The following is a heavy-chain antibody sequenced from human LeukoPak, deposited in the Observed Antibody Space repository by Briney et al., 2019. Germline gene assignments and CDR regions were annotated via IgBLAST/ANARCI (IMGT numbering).Heavy chain of an antibody. J-gene: IGHJ4*02. V-gene: IGHV4-59*01. CDR2: IYYSGST. CDR3: ARGRQLRSGPFDY. D-gene: IGHD6-25*01. Sequence: SETLSLTCTVSGGSISSYYWSWIRQPPGKGLEWIGYIYYSGSTNYNPSLKSRVTISVDTSKNQFSLKLNSVTTADTAVYYCARGRQLRSGPFDYWGQGTLVTVSS. CDR1: GGSISSYY.